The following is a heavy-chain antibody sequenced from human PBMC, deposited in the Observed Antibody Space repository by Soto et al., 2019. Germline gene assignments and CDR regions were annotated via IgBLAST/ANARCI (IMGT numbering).Heavy chain of an antibody. V-gene: IGHV4-59*01. Sequence: SETMSITCTVSDGSMSSYYWSWIRQTPGKGLEWIGYIYYSGSTNYNPSLKSRVTISVDTSKNQFSLKLSSVTAADTAVYYCARSALLGYCSGGSCYRFDAFDIWGQGTMVTVSS. CDR1: DGSMSSYY. CDR2: IYYSGST. CDR3: ARSALLGYCSGGSCYRFDAFDI. D-gene: IGHD2-15*01. J-gene: IGHJ3*02.